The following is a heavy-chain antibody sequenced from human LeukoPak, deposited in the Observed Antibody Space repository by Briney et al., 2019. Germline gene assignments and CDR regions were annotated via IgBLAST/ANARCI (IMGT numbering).Heavy chain of an antibody. V-gene: IGHV3-23*01. CDR2: ISATGSTT. CDR3: AKDSQSVAFFLDDAFDL. Sequence: GGSLRLSCTASGLTFSTYAWSWVRQTPGKGLEWLSVISATGSTTYYADSVRGRFTISTDNSKNTLYLQMTRLRVEDTAVYYCAKDSQSVAFFLDDAFDLWGQGTIVTVSA. CDR1: GLTFSTYA. D-gene: IGHD2/OR15-2a*01. J-gene: IGHJ3*01.